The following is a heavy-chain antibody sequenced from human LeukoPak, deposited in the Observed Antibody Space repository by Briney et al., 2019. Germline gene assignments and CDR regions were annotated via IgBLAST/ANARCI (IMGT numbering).Heavy chain of an antibody. J-gene: IGHJ4*02. Sequence: ASVKVSCKVSGYTLTELSMHWARQAPGKGLEWMGGFDPEDGETIYAQKFQGRVTMTEDTSTDTAYMELSSLRSEDTAVYYCATRLTMYTGFDYWGQGTLVTVSS. V-gene: IGHV1-24*01. CDR2: FDPEDGET. CDR1: GYTLTELS. CDR3: ATRLTMYTGFDY. D-gene: IGHD4/OR15-4a*01.